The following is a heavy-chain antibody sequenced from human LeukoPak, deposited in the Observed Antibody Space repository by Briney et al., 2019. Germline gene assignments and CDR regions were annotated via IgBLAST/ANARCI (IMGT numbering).Heavy chain of an antibody. CDR2: INPNSGGT. J-gene: IGHJ5*02. Sequence: GASVKVSCKASGYTFTGYYMHWVRQAPGQGLEWMGWINPNSGGTSYAQKFQGRVTMTRDTSISTAYMELSRLRSDDTAVYYCARDRASYIAAAGTIWFDPWGQGTLVTVSS. CDR1: GYTFTGYY. V-gene: IGHV1-2*02. CDR3: ARDRASYIAAAGTIWFDP. D-gene: IGHD6-13*01.